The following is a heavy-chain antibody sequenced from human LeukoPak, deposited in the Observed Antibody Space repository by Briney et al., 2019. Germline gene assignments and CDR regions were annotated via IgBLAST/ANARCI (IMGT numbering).Heavy chain of an antibody. V-gene: IGHV3-48*01. Sequence: PGGSLRLSCAASGFTFSGYSMNWVRQAPGKGLEWVSYISSSSSTIYYADSVKGRLTISRDNAKNSLYLQMNSLRAEDTAVYYCAREPDTDYDFWSGLPRTYYMDVWGKGTTVTVSS. CDR1: GFTFSGYS. CDR2: ISSSSSTI. CDR3: AREPDTDYDFWSGLPRTYYMDV. D-gene: IGHD3-3*01. J-gene: IGHJ6*03.